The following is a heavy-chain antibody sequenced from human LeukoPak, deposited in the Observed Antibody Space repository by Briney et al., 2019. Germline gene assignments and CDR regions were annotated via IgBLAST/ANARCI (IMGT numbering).Heavy chain of an antibody. D-gene: IGHD6-19*01. J-gene: IGHJ4*02. CDR2: YHCGNT. CDR1: GASISSDC. Sequence: SETPSLTCTVSGASISSDCWIWIRQTPGKGPEWIGYHCGNTDYNPSLKSRVSISVDTSKNQFSLKLNSISTADTAVYYCARGQGWLPDHWGQGSLVTVS. CDR3: ARGQGWLPDH. V-gene: IGHV4-59*01.